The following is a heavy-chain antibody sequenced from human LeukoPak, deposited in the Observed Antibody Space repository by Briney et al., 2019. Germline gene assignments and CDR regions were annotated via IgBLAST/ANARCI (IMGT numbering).Heavy chain of an antibody. CDR2: IYYSGST. Sequence: SETLSLTCTVSGGSISSYYWSWIRQPPGKGLEWLGYIYYSGSTNYNPSPKSRVTISVDTSKNQFSLKLSSVTAADTAVYYCARGRYYDFWSGYSVAFDIWGQGTMVTVSS. V-gene: IGHV4-59*01. CDR3: ARGRYYDFWSGYSVAFDI. J-gene: IGHJ3*02. CDR1: GGSISSYY. D-gene: IGHD3-3*01.